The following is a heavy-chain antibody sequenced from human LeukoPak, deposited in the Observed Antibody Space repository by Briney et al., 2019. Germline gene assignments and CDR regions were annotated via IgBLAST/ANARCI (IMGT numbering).Heavy chain of an antibody. V-gene: IGHV3-21*01. J-gene: IGHJ4*02. CDR1: GFTFSSYS. CDR3: AGFYDSSGYLFDY. CDR2: ISSSSSYI. Sequence: GGSLLLSCAASGFTFSSYSMNWVRQAPGKGLEWVSSISSSSSYIYYADSVNGRFTISRDNAKNSLYLQMNSLRAEDTAVYSCAGFYDSSGYLFDYWGQGTLVTVSS. D-gene: IGHD3-22*01.